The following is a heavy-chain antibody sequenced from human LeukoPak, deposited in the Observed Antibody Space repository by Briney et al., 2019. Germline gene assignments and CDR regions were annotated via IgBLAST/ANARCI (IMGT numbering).Heavy chain of an antibody. CDR2: FDPEDGET. D-gene: IGHD3-9*01. CDR1: GYTLTELS. CDR3: ATGMPPWLRDAFDI. Sequence: ASVKVSCKVSGYTLTELSTHWVRQAPGKGLEWMGGFDPEDGETIYAQKFQGRVTMTEDTSTDTAYMELSSLRSEDTAVYYCATGMPPWLRDAFDIWGQGTMVTVSS. V-gene: IGHV1-24*01. J-gene: IGHJ3*02.